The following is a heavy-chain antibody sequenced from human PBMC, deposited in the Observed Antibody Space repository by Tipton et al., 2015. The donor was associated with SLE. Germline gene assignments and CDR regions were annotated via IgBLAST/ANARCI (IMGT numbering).Heavy chain of an antibody. CDR2: ITWDGGST. J-gene: IGHJ4*02. Sequence: SLRLSCAASGFKFDDFAIHWVRQVPGKGLEWVSLITWDGGSTLSADSVKGRFTTSRDNSLNIAYLEMTSLRSEDSGLYYCAKCRVRSWLLSIANWGQGTVVTVSS. CDR3: AKCRVRSWLLSIAN. CDR1: GFKFDDFA. V-gene: IGHV3-43D*04. D-gene: IGHD3-22*01.